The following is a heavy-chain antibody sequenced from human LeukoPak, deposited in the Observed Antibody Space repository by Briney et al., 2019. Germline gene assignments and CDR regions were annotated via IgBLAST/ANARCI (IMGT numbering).Heavy chain of an antibody. CDR3: ARWYTSGWYGRFDP. Sequence: PSETLSLTCAVYGGSFSGYYWSWIRQPPGKGLEWIGEINHSGSTNYNPSLKSRVTISVDTSKNQFSLKLSSVTAADTAIYYCARWYTSGWYGRFDPWGQGTLVTVSS. J-gene: IGHJ5*02. D-gene: IGHD6-19*01. V-gene: IGHV4-34*01. CDR1: GGSFSGYY. CDR2: INHSGST.